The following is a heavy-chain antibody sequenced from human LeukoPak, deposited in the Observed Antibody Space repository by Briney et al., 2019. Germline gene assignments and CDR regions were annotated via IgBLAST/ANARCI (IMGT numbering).Heavy chain of an antibody. CDR1: GGTFSSYA. Sequence: SVKVSCKASGGTFSSYAISWVRQAPGQGLEWMGGIIPIFGTVNYAQKFQGRVTITTDESTSTAYMELSSLRSEDTAVYYCARAYYYGSGERIDAFDIWGQGTMVTVSS. J-gene: IGHJ3*02. CDR3: ARAYYYGSGERIDAFDI. D-gene: IGHD3-10*01. CDR2: IIPIFGTV. V-gene: IGHV1-69*05.